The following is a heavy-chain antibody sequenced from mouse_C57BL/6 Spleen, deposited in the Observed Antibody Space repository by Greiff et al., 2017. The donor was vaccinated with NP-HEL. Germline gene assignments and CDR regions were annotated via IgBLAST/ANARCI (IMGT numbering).Heavy chain of an antibody. V-gene: IGHV1-76*01. Sequence: QVQLKQSGAELVRPGASVKLSCKASGYTFTDYYINWVKQRPGQGLEWIARIYPGSGNTYYNEKFKGKATLTAEKSSSTAYMQLSSLTSEDSAVYYCARTDYDEDYFDYWGQGTTLTVAS. CDR2: IYPGSGNT. CDR1: GYTFTDYY. J-gene: IGHJ2*01. D-gene: IGHD2-4*01. CDR3: ARTDYDEDYFDY.